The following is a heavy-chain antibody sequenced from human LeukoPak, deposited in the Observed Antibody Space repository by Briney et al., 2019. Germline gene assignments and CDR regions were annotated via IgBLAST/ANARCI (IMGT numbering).Heavy chain of an antibody. CDR2: MRDCNGNT. D-gene: IGHD6-19*01. J-gene: IGHJ4*02. CDR3: ARGGSTGSSGWYGDY. CDR1: GYTFTSSG. V-gene: IGHV1-18*01. Sequence: VKVSCKASGYTFTSSGISWVRQARGQGVEGMGWMRDCNGNTNYAQKLQSRVTMTTDTSTSTAYMELRTLRSDDTAVYYCARGGSTGSSGWYGDYWGQGTLVTVSS.